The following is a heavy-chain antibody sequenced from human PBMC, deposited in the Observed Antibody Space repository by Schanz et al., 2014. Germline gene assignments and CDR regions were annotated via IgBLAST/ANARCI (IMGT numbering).Heavy chain of an antibody. J-gene: IGHJ4*02. CDR1: GITLSGYG. Sequence: VQLVDSGGGLVQPGGSLRLSCAASGITLSGYGLHWVRQAPGKGLEWVGFISFDGRNTGYAHSVKGRFTISRDNSKNTVNLQMNSLRAEDTAVYYCAKEKEEVAADGSVFDYWGQGTLVTVSS. CDR2: ISFDGRNT. CDR3: AKEKEEVAADGSVFDY. D-gene: IGHD6-13*01. V-gene: IGHV3-30*18.